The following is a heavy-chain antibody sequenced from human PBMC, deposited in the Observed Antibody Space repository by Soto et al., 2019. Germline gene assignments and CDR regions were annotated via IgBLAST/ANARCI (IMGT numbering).Heavy chain of an antibody. CDR2: IKSKTDGGTT. CDR3: TTDGRFGELFPWDAFDI. CDR1: GFTFSNAW. V-gene: IGHV3-15*01. Sequence: PVGSLRLSCAASGFTFSNAWMSWVRQAPGKGLEWVGRIKSKTDGGTTDYAAPVKGRFTISRDDSKNTLYLQMNSLKTEDTAVYYCTTDGRFGELFPWDAFDIWGQGTMVPVSS. J-gene: IGHJ3*02. D-gene: IGHD3-10*01.